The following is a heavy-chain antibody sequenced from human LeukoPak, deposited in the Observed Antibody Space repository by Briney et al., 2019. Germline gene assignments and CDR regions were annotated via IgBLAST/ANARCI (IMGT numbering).Heavy chain of an antibody. CDR1: GGSISSYY. Sequence: SETLSLTCTVSGGSISSYYWSWIRQPPGKGLEWIGYIYYSGSTNYNPSLKSRVTISVDTSKNQFSLKLSSVTAADTAVYYCARDEGYCSGGSCYGLDYWGQGTLVTVSS. D-gene: IGHD2-15*01. J-gene: IGHJ4*02. CDR3: ARDEGYCSGGSCYGLDY. V-gene: IGHV4-59*01. CDR2: IYYSGST.